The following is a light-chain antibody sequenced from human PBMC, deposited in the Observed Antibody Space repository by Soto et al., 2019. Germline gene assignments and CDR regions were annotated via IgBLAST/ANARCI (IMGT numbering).Light chain of an antibody. J-gene: IGKJ1*01. CDR1: QSVSSN. CDR3: QQYNNWQGT. V-gene: IGKV3-15*01. Sequence: EIGMTQSPATLSVSQGERATLSCRASQSVSSNLAWYQQKPGQAPRLLIYGASTRATGIPARFSGSGSGTEFTLTISSLQSEDFAVYYCQQYNNWQGTFGQGTKVDI. CDR2: GAS.